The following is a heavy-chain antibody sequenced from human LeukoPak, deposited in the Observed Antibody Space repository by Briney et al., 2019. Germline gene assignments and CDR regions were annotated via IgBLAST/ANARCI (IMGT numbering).Heavy chain of an antibody. J-gene: IGHJ3*02. V-gene: IGHV4-4*02. CDR3: ARGWAYYDSSGYYYAPLHDAFDI. CDR1: GGSISSSNW. CDR2: IYHSGST. Sequence: SGTLSLTCAVSGGSISSSNWWSWVRQPPGKGLKWIGEIYHSGSTNYNPSLKSRVTISVDKSKNQFSLKLSSVTAADTAVYYCARGWAYYDSSGYYYAPLHDAFDIWGQGTMVTVSS. D-gene: IGHD3-22*01.